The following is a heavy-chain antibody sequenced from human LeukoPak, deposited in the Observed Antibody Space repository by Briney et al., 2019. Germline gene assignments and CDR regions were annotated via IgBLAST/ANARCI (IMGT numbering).Heavy chain of an antibody. J-gene: IGHJ4*02. D-gene: IGHD6-25*01. CDR1: GFTFSNYS. CDR3: ARGIPAVDY. V-gene: IGHV3-21*01. Sequence: GGSLRLSCAASGFTFSNYSMNWVRQAPGKGLEWVSSISSSSTYIYYADSVKGRFTISRDKAKNSLYLQMNSLRAEDTAIYYCARGIPAVDYWGQGTLATVSS. CDR2: ISSSSTYI.